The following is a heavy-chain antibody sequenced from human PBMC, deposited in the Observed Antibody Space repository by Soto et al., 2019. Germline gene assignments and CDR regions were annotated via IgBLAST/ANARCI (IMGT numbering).Heavy chain of an antibody. D-gene: IGHD6-19*01. CDR1: GFSLSTSGVG. V-gene: IGHV2-5*01. Sequence: QITLKESGPTLVKPTQTLTLTCTFSGFSLSTSGVGVGWIRQPPGKALEWLTLLDWHDDELYSPSLRSRLTLXQXXFKNQVVLTVTDMDPVDTATDLCVYRGAGQNSFDSWGKGPLVTVSS. J-gene: IGHJ4*02. CDR3: VYRGAGQNSFDS. CDR2: LDWHDDE.